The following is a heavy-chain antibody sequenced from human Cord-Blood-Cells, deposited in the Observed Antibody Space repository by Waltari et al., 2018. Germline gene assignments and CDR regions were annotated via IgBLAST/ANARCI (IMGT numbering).Heavy chain of an antibody. J-gene: IGHJ2*01. V-gene: IGHV1-69*01. CDR1: GGTFSSYA. D-gene: IGHD3-10*01. Sequence: QVQLVQSGAEVKKPGSSVNVSCKASGGTFSSYAIRWVRQAPGQGLEWMGGIIPIFGTANYAQKFQGRVTITADESTSTAYMELSSQRSEDTAVYYCARVGRSSGYWYFDLWGRGTLVTVSS. CDR3: ARVGRSSGYWYFDL. CDR2: IIPIFGTA.